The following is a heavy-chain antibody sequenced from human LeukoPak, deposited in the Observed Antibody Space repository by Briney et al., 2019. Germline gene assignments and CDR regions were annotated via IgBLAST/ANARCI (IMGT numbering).Heavy chain of an antibody. D-gene: IGHD2-15*01. V-gene: IGHV1-46*01. CDR3: ARKYDGCSFFDY. J-gene: IGHJ4*02. CDR2: INPGGGST. CDR1: GYTFTNYY. Sequence: GASVKVSCKASGYTFTNYYLHWVRQAPGQGLEWMGVINPGGGSTSYAQKFQGRVTMTRDTSTSTVYMELSSLRSEDTAVYYCARKYDGCSFFDYWGQGTLVTVSS.